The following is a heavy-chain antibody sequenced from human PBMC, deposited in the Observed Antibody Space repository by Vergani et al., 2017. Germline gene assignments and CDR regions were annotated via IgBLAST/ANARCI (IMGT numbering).Heavy chain of an antibody. V-gene: IGHV3-9*01. CDR1: GFTFDDYA. CDR3: AKGIRYYYYYMDV. Sequence: EVQLVESGGGLVQPGRSLRLSCAASGFTFDDYAMHWVRQAPGKGLEWVSGISWNSGSIGYADSVKGRFTISRDNAKNSLYLQMNSLRAEDTALYYCAKGIRYYYYYMDVWGKGTTVTVSS. CDR2: ISWNSGSI. J-gene: IGHJ6*03.